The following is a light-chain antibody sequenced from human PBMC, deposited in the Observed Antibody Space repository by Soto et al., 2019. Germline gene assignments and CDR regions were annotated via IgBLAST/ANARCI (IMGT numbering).Light chain of an antibody. V-gene: IGLV2-14*01. CDR1: SSDIGGYIF. CDR2: DIN. Sequence: LTQPASVSGSPGQSITVSCTGTSSDIGGYIFVSWYQQHPGKAPKLMIYDINNRPSGVSKRFSGSKSGNTASLTISGLQAEDEADYYCVSYTARSSYVFGTGTKVTVL. J-gene: IGLJ1*01. CDR3: VSYTARSSYV.